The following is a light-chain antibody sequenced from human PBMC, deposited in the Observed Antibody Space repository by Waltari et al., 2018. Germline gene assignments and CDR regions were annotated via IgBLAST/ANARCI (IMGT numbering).Light chain of an antibody. V-gene: IGKV3-15*01. J-gene: IGKJ2*01. CDR2: AAS. CDR3: QQYTEWPYT. Sequence: EIVMTQSPATLSVSPGERATVSCRASQSFNGNLAWYQQKQGQAPRLRIYAASTRATGTPCRFSGGGSGTEFTLTISSLQSEDFAIYYCQQYTEWPYTFGQGTKLEIK. CDR1: QSFNGN.